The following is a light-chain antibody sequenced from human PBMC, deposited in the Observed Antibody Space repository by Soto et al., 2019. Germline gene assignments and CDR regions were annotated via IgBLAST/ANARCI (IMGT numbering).Light chain of an antibody. CDR2: GAS. J-gene: IGKJ4*01. CDR1: QGIRNY. Sequence: DIQLTQSPSFLSTSVGDRVSLTCRASQGIRNYLAWYQQKPGKVPNLLIYGASTLQSGVPSRFSGSGSGTEFTLTISSLQPEDFATYYCLQLHSYPLTFGGGTKVEIK. V-gene: IGKV1-9*01. CDR3: LQLHSYPLT.